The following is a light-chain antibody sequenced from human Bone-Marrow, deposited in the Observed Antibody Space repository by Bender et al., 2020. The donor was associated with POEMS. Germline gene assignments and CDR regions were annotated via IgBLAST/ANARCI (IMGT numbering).Light chain of an antibody. J-gene: IGLJ3*02. Sequence: QSVLTQPPSASGTPGQRVTISCSGSNSNIGTNAVNWYQQFPGTAPKLLIYSDNQRPSGVPDGLYAFKSGTSASLASSGLASEDEADYYCAAWDAGLRGGVFGGGTKLTVL. CDR1: NSNIGTNA. CDR3: AAWDAGLRGGV. CDR2: SDN. V-gene: IGLV1-44*01.